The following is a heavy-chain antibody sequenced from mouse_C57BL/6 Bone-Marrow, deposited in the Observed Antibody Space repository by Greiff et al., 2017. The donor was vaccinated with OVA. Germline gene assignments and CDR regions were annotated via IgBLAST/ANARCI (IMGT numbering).Heavy chain of an antibody. V-gene: IGHV1-19*01. D-gene: IGHD2-2*01. J-gene: IGHJ3*01. CDR3: ARVSMVTTRAWFAY. CDR1: GYTFTDYY. Sequence: EVQLQQSGPVLVKPGASVKMSCKASGYTFTDYYMNWVKQSHGKSLEWIGVINPYNGGTSYNQKFKGKATLTVDKSSSTAYMELNSLTSEDSAVYYCARVSMVTTRAWFAYWGQGTLVTVSA. CDR2: INPYNGGT.